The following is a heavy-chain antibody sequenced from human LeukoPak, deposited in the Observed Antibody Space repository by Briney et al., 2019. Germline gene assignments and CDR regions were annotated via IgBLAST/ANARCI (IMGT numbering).Heavy chain of an antibody. D-gene: IGHD2-2*01. J-gene: IGHJ4*02. CDR1: GGTFSTYV. V-gene: IGHV1-69*06. CDR2: IIPVFGTA. CDR3: ARDGHIVVVPAAMRD. Sequence: SVKVSCKASGGTFSTYVISWVRQAPGQGLEWMGGIIPVFGTANYAERFQDRVTITADKSTSTAYMKLSSLRSEDTAMYYCARDGHIVVVPAAMRDWGQGTLVTVSS.